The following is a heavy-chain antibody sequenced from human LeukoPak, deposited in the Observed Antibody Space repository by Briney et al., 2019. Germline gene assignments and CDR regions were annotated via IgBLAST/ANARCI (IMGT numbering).Heavy chain of an antibody. J-gene: IGHJ6*03. D-gene: IGHD3-3*01. CDR1: GGSVTSGTYH. V-gene: IGHV4-61*01. CDR2: IYYSGST. Sequence: SETLSLTCSVSGGSVTSGTYHWGWIRQPPGKGLEWIGYIYYSGSTNYNPSLKSRVTISVNTSKNQFSLKLSSVTAADTAVYYCARVVLEWLSADHYYYYYMDVWGKGTTVTVSS. CDR3: ARVVLEWLSADHYYYYYMDV.